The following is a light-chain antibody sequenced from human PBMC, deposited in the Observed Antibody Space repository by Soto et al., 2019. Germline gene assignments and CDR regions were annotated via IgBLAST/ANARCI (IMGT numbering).Light chain of an antibody. CDR3: QQYDNSPPMYT. V-gene: IGKV3-20*01. J-gene: IGKJ2*01. CDR2: GVY. Sequence: EIVLTQSPGTLSLSPGERATLSCRASQSVSSSYLSWYQQRPGQAPRLLIYGVYNRATGIPDRFSGSGSRTDFTLTISRLEPEDFALYYCQQYDNSPPMYTFGRGTKLYIK. CDR1: QSVSSSY.